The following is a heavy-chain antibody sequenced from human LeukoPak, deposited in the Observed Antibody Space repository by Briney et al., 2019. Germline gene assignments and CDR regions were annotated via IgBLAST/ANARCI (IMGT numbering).Heavy chain of an antibody. D-gene: IGHD5-18*01. CDR3: ARHLRLWQNWFDP. V-gene: IGHV5-51*01. CDR2: IYPCDSDT. CDR1: GSRFTNYW. Sequence: GEPLKISCQGSGSRFTNYWIGGVGKMHGKGREWMRIIYPCDSDTIYSPSFQGQVTISADKSISTAYLQWSSLKASDTAMYYCARHLRLWQNWFDPWGQGTLVTVSS. J-gene: IGHJ5*02.